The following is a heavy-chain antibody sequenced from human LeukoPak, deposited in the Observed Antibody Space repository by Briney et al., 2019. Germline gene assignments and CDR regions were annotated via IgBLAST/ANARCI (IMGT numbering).Heavy chain of an antibody. CDR2: ISRGSSRR. Sequence: GGSPRLSCAASAFPFSTYSMNWVRQAPGKGLEWVSSISRGSSRRHYADSVKGRFTISRDNAKNSLYLQMNSLRAEDTAVYYCAADAEFDITASFDFWGQGTLVTVSS. CDR3: AADAEFDITASFDF. D-gene: IGHD3-10*01. J-gene: IGHJ4*02. CDR1: AFPFSTYS. V-gene: IGHV3-21*01.